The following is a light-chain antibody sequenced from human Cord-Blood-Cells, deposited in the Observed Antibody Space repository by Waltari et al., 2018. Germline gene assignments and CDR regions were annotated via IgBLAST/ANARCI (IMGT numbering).Light chain of an antibody. Sequence: QSVLTQPPSASGTPGQRVTISCSGSSSNIGSIYVYWDQQLPGPAPKLLIYSNNRRPSGVPYRCSGSKSGTSASLAISGLRSEGEADYYCAAWDDSLSGRVFGGGTKLTVL. CDR3: AAWDDSLSGRV. J-gene: IGLJ3*02. V-gene: IGLV1-47*02. CDR1: SSNIGSIY. CDR2: SNN.